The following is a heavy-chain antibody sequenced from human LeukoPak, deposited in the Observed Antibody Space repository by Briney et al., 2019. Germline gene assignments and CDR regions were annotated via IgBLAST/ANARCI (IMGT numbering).Heavy chain of an antibody. J-gene: IGHJ4*02. CDR2: IWYDGSNK. V-gene: IGHV3-33*03. CDR1: GLTFSSYG. Sequence: GRSLRLSCAASGLTFSSYGMHRVRQAPGKGLQWVAVIWYDGSNKYYADSVKGRFTISRDKSKNTLYLQMNSLRAEDRAVYYCAKDGLGIGTYWGQGTLVTVSS. CDR3: AKDGLGIGTY. D-gene: IGHD1-1*01.